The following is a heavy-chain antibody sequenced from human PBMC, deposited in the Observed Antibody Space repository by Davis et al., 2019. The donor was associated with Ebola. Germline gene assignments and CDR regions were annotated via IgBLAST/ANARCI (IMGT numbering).Heavy chain of an antibody. V-gene: IGHV3-9*01. Sequence: PGGSLRLSCAASGFRFDDYAMEWVRQAPGKGLEWVSGISWNSGRMGYADSVKGRFTISRDNAKKSLYLQMNSLRAEDTALYYCAKDKYSHGSYFYYGLDVWGQGTAVTVFS. D-gene: IGHD5-18*01. CDR2: ISWNSGRM. CDR3: AKDKYSHGSYFYYGLDV. CDR1: GFRFDDYA. J-gene: IGHJ6*02.